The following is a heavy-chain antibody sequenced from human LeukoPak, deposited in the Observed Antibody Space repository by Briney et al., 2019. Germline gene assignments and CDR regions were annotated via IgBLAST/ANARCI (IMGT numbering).Heavy chain of an antibody. D-gene: IGHD5-24*01. CDR3: AKSGYNRSDY. J-gene: IGHJ4*02. V-gene: IGHV3-23*01. Sequence: GGSLRLSCAASGFPLSRSAMSWVRQAPGKGLEWVSNISGSGSGGSTYYADSVKGRFTISRDNSKNTLYLQMNGLRAEDTAVYYCAKSGYNRSDYWGQGTLVTVSS. CDR1: GFPLSRSA. CDR2: ISGSGSGGST.